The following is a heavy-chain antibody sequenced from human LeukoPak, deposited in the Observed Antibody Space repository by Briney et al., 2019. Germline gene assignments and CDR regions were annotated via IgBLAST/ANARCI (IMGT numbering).Heavy chain of an antibody. V-gene: IGHV4-31*03. Sequence: PSETLSLTCTVSGGSISSGDYHWSWIRQHPERGLEWIGYIYYSGSTYYNPSLKSRVAMSVDTPKNQFSLKLSSVTAADTAVYYCARAGTASSAYSVDWFDPWGQGTLVIVSS. D-gene: IGHD3-22*01. J-gene: IGHJ5*02. CDR1: GGSISSGDYH. CDR2: IYYSGST. CDR3: ARAGTASSAYSVDWFDP.